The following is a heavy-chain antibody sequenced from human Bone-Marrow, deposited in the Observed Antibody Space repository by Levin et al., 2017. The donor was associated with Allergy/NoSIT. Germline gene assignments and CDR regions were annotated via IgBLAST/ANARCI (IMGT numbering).Heavy chain of an antibody. CDR3: ARRNYDSSGYYVEGPSDP. V-gene: IGHV1-3*01. CDR1: GYTFTSYA. J-gene: IGHJ5*02. Sequence: GESLKISCKASGYTFTSYAMHWVRQAPGQRLEWMGWINAGNGNTKYSQKFQGRVTITRDTSASTAYMELSSLRSEDTAVYYCARRNYDSSGYYVEGPSDPWGQGTLVTVSS. D-gene: IGHD3-22*01. CDR2: INAGNGNT.